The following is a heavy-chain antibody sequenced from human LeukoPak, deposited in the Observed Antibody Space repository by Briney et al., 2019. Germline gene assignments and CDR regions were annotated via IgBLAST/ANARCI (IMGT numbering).Heavy chain of an antibody. V-gene: IGHV4-4*07. CDR1: GVSLSDCY. CDR3: VRDINDDYWSGYPDL. Sequence: SETLSLTCTVSGVSLSDCYWGWIRQPAGKGLEWIGRIHSIGSTNYSPSLESRVTLSVDTSKNQFSLKLSSVTAADTAVYYCVRDINDDYWSGYPDLWGQGTRVTVSS. D-gene: IGHD3-3*01. CDR2: IHSIGST. J-gene: IGHJ5*02.